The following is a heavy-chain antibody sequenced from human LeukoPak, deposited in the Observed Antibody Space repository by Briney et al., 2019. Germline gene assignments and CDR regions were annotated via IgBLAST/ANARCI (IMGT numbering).Heavy chain of an antibody. D-gene: IGHD3-10*01. J-gene: IGHJ4*02. CDR2: ISYDGSNK. V-gene: IGHV3-30*18. CDR1: VFTFSSYG. Sequence: PGGSLRLSCAPSVFTFSSYGMHWVRHAPGKGREWVAVISYDGSNKYYADSVKGRFTISRDNSKNTLYLQMNSLRAEDTAVYYCAKGDVRGIIISYWGQGTLVTVSS. CDR3: AKGDVRGIIISY.